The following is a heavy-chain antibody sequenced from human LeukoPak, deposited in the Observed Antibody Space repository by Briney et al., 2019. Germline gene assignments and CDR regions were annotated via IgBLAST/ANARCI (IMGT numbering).Heavy chain of an antibody. CDR1: GGSIISSDYH. D-gene: IGHD2-15*01. Sequence: PSETLSLTCTVSGGSIISSDYHWGWVRQPPGKGLEWIGTISYSGNTDYNPSLRSRVTMSVDTSNNRFSLRLGSVTAADTAVYHCARHCCSGPAKRVFDIWGQGTMVTVSS. J-gene: IGHJ3*02. V-gene: IGHV4-39*01. CDR2: ISYSGNT. CDR3: ARHCCSGPAKRVFDI.